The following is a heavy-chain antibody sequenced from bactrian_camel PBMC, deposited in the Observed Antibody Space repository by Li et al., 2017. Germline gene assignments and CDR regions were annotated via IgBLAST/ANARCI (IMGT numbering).Heavy chain of an antibody. D-gene: IGHD6*01. V-gene: IGHV3S40*01. CDR2: IYTADGTT. CDR3: AEGRGSRGEHCYSLNY. CDR1: GFTSSFYY. Sequence: VQLVESGGGLVQPGGSLRLSCVVSGFTSSFYYMSWVRQAPGEDREGVAAIYTADGTTYCADSVKGRFTISRDSAKNTVYLQMNNLQPEDTATYYCAEGRGSRGEHCYSLNYWGQGTQVTVS. J-gene: IGHJ4*01.